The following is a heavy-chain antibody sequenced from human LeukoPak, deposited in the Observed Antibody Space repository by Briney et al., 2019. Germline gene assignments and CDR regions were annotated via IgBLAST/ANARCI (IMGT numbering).Heavy chain of an antibody. V-gene: IGHV3-23*01. D-gene: IGHD5-18*01. Sequence: GGSLRLSCAASGFTFSNYAMSWVRQAPGKGLEWVSTLSGTGGSTYYADSVKGRFTISRDNSKNTLYLQMNSLGAEDTAVYYCARGGSRQYNFWGQGTLVTVSS. J-gene: IGHJ4*02. CDR1: GFTFSNYA. CDR3: ARGGSRQYNF. CDR2: LSGTGGST.